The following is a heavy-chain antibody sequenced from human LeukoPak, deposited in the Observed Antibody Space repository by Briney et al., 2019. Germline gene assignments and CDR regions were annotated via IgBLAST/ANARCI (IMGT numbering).Heavy chain of an antibody. Sequence: PSETLSLTCVVYGGSFSGYYWSWIRQPPGKGLEWIGEINHSGSTNYNPSLKSRVTISVDTSKNQFSLKLSSVTAADTAVYYCARQGGNSYGTIDYWGQGTLVTVSS. J-gene: IGHJ4*02. V-gene: IGHV4-34*01. CDR1: GGSFSGYY. CDR2: INHSGST. D-gene: IGHD5-18*01. CDR3: ARQGGNSYGTIDY.